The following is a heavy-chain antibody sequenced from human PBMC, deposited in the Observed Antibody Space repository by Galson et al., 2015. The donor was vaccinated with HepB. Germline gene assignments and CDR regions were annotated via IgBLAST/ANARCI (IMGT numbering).Heavy chain of an antibody. CDR1: GYTFTSYD. J-gene: IGHJ6*02. CDR2: MNPNSGNT. V-gene: IGHV1-8*01. D-gene: IGHD3-3*01. Sequence: SVKVSCKASGYTFTSYDINWVRQATGQGLEWMGWMNPNSGNTGYAQKFQGRVTMTRNTSISTAYMELSSLRSEDTAVYYCARGPGPRLEWLLYRNGGYYYGMDVWGQGTTVTVSS. CDR3: ARGPGPRLEWLLYRNGGYYYGMDV.